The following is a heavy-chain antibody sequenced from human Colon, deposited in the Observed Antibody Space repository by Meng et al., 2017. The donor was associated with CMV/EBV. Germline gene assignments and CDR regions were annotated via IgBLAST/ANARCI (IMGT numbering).Heavy chain of an antibody. CDR2: IVPLFATP. D-gene: IGHD2-2*01. CDR3: ARDLGHCRGARCSLSRALSS. CDR1: GGTFSNLA. V-gene: IGHV1-69*05. J-gene: IGHJ5*02. Sequence: SVKVSCKASGGTFSNLAITWVRQAPGQGLEWMGGIVPLFATPTYAERFQGRLTITTDEADGSTDTVFMELTSLRSEDTAVYYCARDLGHCRGARCSLSRALSSWGQGTLVTVSS.